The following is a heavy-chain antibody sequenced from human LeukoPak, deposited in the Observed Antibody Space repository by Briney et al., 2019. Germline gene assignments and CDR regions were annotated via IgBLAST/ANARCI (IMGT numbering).Heavy chain of an antibody. CDR3: AKDGSGSYYNVLFDY. Sequence: TGGSLRLSCAASGFTFDDYAMHWVRQAPGRGLEWVSLISGDGVSTYYADSVKGRFTISRDNSKNSLYLQMNSLRTEDTALYYCAKDGSGSYYNVLFDYWGQGTLVTVSS. D-gene: IGHD3-10*01. CDR2: ISGDGVST. J-gene: IGHJ4*02. CDR1: GFTFDDYA. V-gene: IGHV3-43*02.